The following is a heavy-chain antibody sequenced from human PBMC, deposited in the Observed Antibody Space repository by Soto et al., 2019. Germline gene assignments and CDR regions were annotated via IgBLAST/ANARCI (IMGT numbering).Heavy chain of an antibody. J-gene: IGHJ6*02. CDR2: IIPIFGTA. V-gene: IGHV1-69*13. CDR1: GGTFSSYA. CDR3: ARDWYYYDSSGYLPPLSVSYYYYGMDV. Sequence: SVKVSCKASGGTFSSYAISWVRQAPGQGLEWMGGIIPIFGTANYAQKFQGRVTITADESTSTAYMELSSLRSEDTAVYYCARDWYYYDSSGYLPPLSVSYYYYGMDVWGQGTTVTVSS. D-gene: IGHD3-22*01.